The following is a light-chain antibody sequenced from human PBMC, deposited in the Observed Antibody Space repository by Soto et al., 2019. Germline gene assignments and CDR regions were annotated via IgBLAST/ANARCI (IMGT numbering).Light chain of an antibody. V-gene: IGLV1-40*01. J-gene: IGLJ3*02. Sequence: QSVLTQPPSVSGAQGQRVIISCTGGSSNIGANNDVHWYQQTPGRAPKLLIYGDNNRPSGVPDRFSGSKSGTSASLAITGLQAEDEADYYCHSYDDSLSGSVFGGGTKVTVL. CDR2: GDN. CDR1: SSNIGANND. CDR3: HSYDDSLSGSV.